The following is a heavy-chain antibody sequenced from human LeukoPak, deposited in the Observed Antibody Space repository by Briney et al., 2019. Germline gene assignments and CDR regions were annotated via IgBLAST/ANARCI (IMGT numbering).Heavy chain of an antibody. J-gene: IGHJ4*02. CDR1: GGTFSSYA. D-gene: IGHD3-9*01. CDR3: ARGNYDILTGCYSL. CDR2: IIPIFGTA. V-gene: IGHV1-69*13. Sequence: ASVKVSCKASGGTFSSYAISWVRQAPGQGLEWMGGIIPIFGTANYAQKFQGRVTITADESTSTAYMELSSLRSEDTAVYYCARGNYDILTGCYSLWGQGTLVTVSS.